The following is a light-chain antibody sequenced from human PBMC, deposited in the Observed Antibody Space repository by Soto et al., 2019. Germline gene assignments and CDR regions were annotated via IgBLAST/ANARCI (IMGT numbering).Light chain of an antibody. CDR1: SSNIGNKY. CDR3: GTWDSSLSAVV. V-gene: IGLV1-51*01. CDR2: DNN. J-gene: IGLJ2*01. Sequence: QSVLTQPHSVSAAPGQKVTITCSGSSSNIGNKYVSWYQQLPGTAPKLLIYDNNKRPSGIPDRFSGSKSGTSATLGIAGLQTGDEADYNCGTWDSSLSAVVFGGGTKVTVL.